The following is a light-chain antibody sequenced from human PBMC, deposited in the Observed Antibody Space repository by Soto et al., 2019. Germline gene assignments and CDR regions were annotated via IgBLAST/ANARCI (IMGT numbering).Light chain of an antibody. J-gene: IGKJ2*01. V-gene: IGKV3-20*01. CDR2: GAS. CDR1: QSVSSSY. Sequence: EIVLTQSPGTLSLSPGERATLSCRASQSVSSSYLAWYQQKPGQAPRLLIYGASSRATGIPDRFSGSGSGTGFTPTISRLEPEDFAVYFCQQYGSSPPFTFGQGTKVEIK. CDR3: QQYGSSPPFT.